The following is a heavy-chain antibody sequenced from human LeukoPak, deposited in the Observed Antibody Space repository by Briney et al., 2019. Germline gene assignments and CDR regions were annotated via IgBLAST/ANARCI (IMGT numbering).Heavy chain of an antibody. V-gene: IGHV6-1*01. D-gene: IGHD6-19*01. Sequence: SQTLSLTCAISGDSVSSNSAAWNWIRQSPSRGLEWLGRTYYRSKWYNDYAVSVKSRITINPDTSKNQFSLKLSSVTAADTAVYYCARRSSGWYGGDAFDIWGQGTMVTVSS. CDR2: TYYRSKWYN. CDR3: ARRSSGWYGGDAFDI. CDR1: GDSVSSNSAA. J-gene: IGHJ3*02.